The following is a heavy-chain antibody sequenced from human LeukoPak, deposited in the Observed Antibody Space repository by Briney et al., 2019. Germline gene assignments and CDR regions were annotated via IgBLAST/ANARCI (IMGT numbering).Heavy chain of an antibody. J-gene: IGHJ3*02. D-gene: IGHD3-10*02. V-gene: IGHV4-34*01. CDR1: GGSISSSGYS. CDR2: INHSGST. CDR3: ASSRRWFYYVYDAFDI. Sequence: SETLSLTCAVSGGSISSSGYSWSWIRQPPGKGLEWIGEINHSGSTNYNPSLKSRVTISVDTSKNQFSLKLSSVTAADTAVYYCASSRRWFYYVYDAFDIWGQGTMVTVSS.